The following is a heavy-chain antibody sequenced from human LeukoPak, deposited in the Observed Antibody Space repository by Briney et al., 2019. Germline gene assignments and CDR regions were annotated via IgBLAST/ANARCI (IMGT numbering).Heavy chain of an antibody. CDR1: GFTFDDYA. D-gene: IGHD6-13*01. V-gene: IGHV3-43*02. J-gene: IGHJ3*02. Sequence: GGSLRLSCAASGFTFDDYAMHWVRQAPGKGLEWVSLISGDGDSTYYADSVKGRFTISRDNSKNSLYLQMNSLRTEDTALYYCAKDISLGYSSSWGAFDIWGQGTMVTVSS. CDR2: ISGDGDST. CDR3: AKDISLGYSSSWGAFDI.